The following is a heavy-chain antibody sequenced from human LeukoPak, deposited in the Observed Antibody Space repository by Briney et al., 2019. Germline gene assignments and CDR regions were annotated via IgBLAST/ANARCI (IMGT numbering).Heavy chain of an antibody. Sequence: SVPETFKASGGTFNSYSISWVRQAPGQGLEWMGRIIPILGIANYAQKFQGRVTITADKSTSTAYMELSSLRSENTAVYYCASTLPSTSIPVYYSYGMDGSGEGTTVTVSS. J-gene: IGHJ6*04. V-gene: IGHV1-69*02. CDR1: GGTFNSYS. CDR2: IIPILGIA. D-gene: IGHD2-2*01. CDR3: ASTLPSTSIPVYYSYGMDG.